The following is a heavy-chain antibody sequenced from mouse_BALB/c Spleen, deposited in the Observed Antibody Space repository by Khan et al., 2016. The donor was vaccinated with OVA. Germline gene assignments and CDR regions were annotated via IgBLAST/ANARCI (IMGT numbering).Heavy chain of an antibody. CDR3: TRKDKYDYDPFPY. CDR1: GYSITSEYA. CDR2: INYSGNT. Sequence: EVKLEESGSGLVKPSQSLSLTCTVTGYSITSEYAWNWIRHFPGNKLEWMGYINYSGNTRYNPSLKSRISITLDTSKNQFFLQLNSVTTEDTATYDGTRKDKYDYDPFPYWGQGTLVTVSA. D-gene: IGHD2-4*01. J-gene: IGHJ3*01. V-gene: IGHV3-2*02.